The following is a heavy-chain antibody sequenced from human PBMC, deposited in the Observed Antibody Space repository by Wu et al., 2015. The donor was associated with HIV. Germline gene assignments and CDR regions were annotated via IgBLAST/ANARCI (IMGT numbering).Heavy chain of an antibody. D-gene: IGHD3-10*01. CDR3: ARATATYYSDIWGLDQKNDAFDI. V-gene: IGHV1-69-2*01. CDR2: VDPENGQT. J-gene: IGHJ3*02. CDR1: GFTFIDYY. Sequence: VQLVQSGADVKKPGTTVKVSCRVSGFTFIDYYISWVQQAPGKGLEWMGFVDPENGQTMYAEEFQGRVTITADTSTDTAYMELRRLTPEDTAVYYCARATATYYSDIWGLDQKNDAFDIWGQGTMVTVSA.